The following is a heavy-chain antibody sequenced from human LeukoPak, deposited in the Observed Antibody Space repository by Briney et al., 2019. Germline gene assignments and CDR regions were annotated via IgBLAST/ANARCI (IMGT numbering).Heavy chain of an antibody. D-gene: IGHD6-13*01. CDR2: VYYSGST. V-gene: IGHV4-61*01. CDR1: GGSVSSGSYY. Sequence: PSGTLSLTCTVSGGSVSSGSYYWSWIRQPPGKGLEWIGYVYYSGSTNYNPSLKSRVTISVDTSKNQFSLKLSSVTAADTAVYYCARDRGAAGVSYYYGLDVWGKGTTVTVSS. J-gene: IGHJ6*04. CDR3: ARDRGAAGVSYYYGLDV.